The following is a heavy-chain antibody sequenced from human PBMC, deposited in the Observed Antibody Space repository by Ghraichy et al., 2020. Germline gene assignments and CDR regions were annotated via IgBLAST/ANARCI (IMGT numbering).Heavy chain of an antibody. CDR2: IYYSGST. V-gene: IGHV4-39*01. D-gene: IGHD2/OR15-2a*01. Sequence: SETLSLTCTVSGGSFSSSSYYWGWIRQPPGKGLEWIGNIYYSGSTYYNPSLESRVTISVDTSKNQFSLKLSSVTAADTAFYYCARLRLSAGDRGGLDYWGQGTLVTVSS. J-gene: IGHJ4*02. CDR3: ARLRLSAGDRGGLDY. CDR1: GGSFSSSSYY.